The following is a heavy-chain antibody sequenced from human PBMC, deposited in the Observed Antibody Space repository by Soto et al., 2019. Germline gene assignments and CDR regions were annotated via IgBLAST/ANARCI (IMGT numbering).Heavy chain of an antibody. V-gene: IGHV3-64D*08. CDR2: ISSNGGST. CDR1: GFTFSSYA. Sequence: GGSLRLSCSASGFTFSSYAMHWVRQAPGKGLEYVSAISSNGGSTYYADSVKGRFTISRDNSKNTLYLQMSSLRAEDTAVYYCASEGGNSSSWYTPPDYWGQGTLVTVSS. D-gene: IGHD6-13*01. CDR3: ASEGGNSSSWYTPPDY. J-gene: IGHJ4*02.